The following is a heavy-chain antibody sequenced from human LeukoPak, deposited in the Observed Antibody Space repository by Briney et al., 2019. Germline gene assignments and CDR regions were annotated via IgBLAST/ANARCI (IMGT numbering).Heavy chain of an antibody. CDR2: ISGSGAST. CDR3: VRDGDAYNFDF. D-gene: IGHD5-24*01. J-gene: IGHJ4*02. CDR1: GFTLSTNA. V-gene: IGHV3-23*01. Sequence: PGGSLRLSCLTSGFTLSTNAMSWVRQAPGKGLEWISGISGSGASTYYADSVKGRFTISRDNARNTLSLHMISLRAEDTAVYFCVRDGDAYNFDFWGQGVLVTVSS.